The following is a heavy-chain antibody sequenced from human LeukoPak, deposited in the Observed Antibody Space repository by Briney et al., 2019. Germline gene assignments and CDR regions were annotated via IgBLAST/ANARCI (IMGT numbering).Heavy chain of an antibody. CDR2: INPSGGST. Sequence: GASVKVSCKASGYTFTSYYMHWVRQAPGQGLEWMGIINPSGGSTSYAQKFQGRVTMTRDTSTSTVYMELSSLRSEDTAVYYCARVASYCGGDCYPTFGYWGQGTLVTVSS. CDR3: ARVASYCGGDCYPTFGY. CDR1: GYTFTSYY. V-gene: IGHV1-46*01. J-gene: IGHJ4*02. D-gene: IGHD2-21*02.